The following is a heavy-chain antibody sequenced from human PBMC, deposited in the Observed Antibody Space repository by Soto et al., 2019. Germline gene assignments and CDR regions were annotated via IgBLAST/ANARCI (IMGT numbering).Heavy chain of an antibody. V-gene: IGHV1-2*02. CDR2: INPYRGAT. D-gene: IGHD1-1*01. J-gene: IGHJ6*02. Sequence: ASEKVSCKASGYSFTDYYMHWVRQAPGQGLEWMGWINPYRGATNYAQKFQGRVTMTRDTSISTAYMELSRLRSDDTAVYWCAREHVRPRTGAMDVWGQGTMVTVSS. CDR1: GYSFTDYY. CDR3: AREHVRPRTGAMDV.